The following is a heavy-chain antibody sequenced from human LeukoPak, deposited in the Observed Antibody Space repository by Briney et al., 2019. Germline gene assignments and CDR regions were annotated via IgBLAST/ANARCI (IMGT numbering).Heavy chain of an antibody. CDR2: IYHSGST. Sequence: SETLSLTCAVSGYSISSGYYWGWIRQPPGKGLEWIGSIYHSGSTYYNPSLKSRVTISVDTSKNQFSLKLSSVTAADTAVYYCARVNSGYDLPHYHYYMDVWGKGTSVTVSS. J-gene: IGHJ6*03. CDR1: GYSISSGYY. CDR3: ARVNSGYDLPHYHYYMDV. D-gene: IGHD5-12*01. V-gene: IGHV4-38-2*01.